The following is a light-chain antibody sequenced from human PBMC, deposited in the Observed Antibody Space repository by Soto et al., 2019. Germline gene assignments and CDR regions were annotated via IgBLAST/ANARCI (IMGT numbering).Light chain of an antibody. V-gene: IGLV2-14*01. CDR2: EVS. Sequence: QSVLTQPASASGSPGQSVTISCTGTSSDVGGYNYVSWYQQHPGKAPKLMIYEVSNRPSGVSARFSGSKSGNTASLTISGLQAEDEADYYCSSHASSSTVVFGAGTKLTVL. CDR1: SSDVGGYNY. CDR3: SSHASSSTVV. J-gene: IGLJ2*01.